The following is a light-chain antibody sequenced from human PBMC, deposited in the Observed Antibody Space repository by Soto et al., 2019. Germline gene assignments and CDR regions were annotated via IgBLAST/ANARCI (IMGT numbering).Light chain of an antibody. CDR3: CSYAGSSTVV. CDR1: SSVVGSYNL. V-gene: IGLV2-23*01. Sequence: QSALTQPASVSGSPGQSITISCTGTSSVVGSYNLVSWYQQHPGKAPKLMIYEGSKRPSGVSNRFSGSKSGNTASLTISGLQAEDEADYYWCSYAGSSTVVFGGGTQLTVL. CDR2: EGS. J-gene: IGLJ2*01.